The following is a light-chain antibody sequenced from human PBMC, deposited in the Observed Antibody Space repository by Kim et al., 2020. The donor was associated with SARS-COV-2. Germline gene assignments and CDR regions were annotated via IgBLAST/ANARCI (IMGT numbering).Light chain of an antibody. CDR1: SSNIGKNT. Sequence: QKVTISCSGSSSNIGKNTINWSQQLPGTAPRLLIYNNSQRPSGVPDRFSGSKSGTSASLAISGLQSEDEADYYCAAWVDSLNGYVFGTGTKVTVL. V-gene: IGLV1-44*01. CDR3: AAWVDSLNGYV. J-gene: IGLJ1*01. CDR2: NNS.